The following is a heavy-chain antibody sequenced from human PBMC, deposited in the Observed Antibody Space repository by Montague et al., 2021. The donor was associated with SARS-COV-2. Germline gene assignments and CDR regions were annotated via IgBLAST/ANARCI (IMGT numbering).Heavy chain of an antibody. CDR2: IYYSGGANXYPSRGT. V-gene: IGHV4-59*01. Sequence: SETLSLTCTVSGDSINNYYWSWIRQSPGKGLEYIGYIYYSGGANXYPSRGTNYNPSFESRVAMSLDTSKNQFSLNLSSVTTADTAVYYCARGSGYSGYALAYWGQGTLVTVSS. CDR1: GDSINNYY. J-gene: IGHJ4*02. D-gene: IGHD5-12*01. CDR3: ARGSGYSGYALAY.